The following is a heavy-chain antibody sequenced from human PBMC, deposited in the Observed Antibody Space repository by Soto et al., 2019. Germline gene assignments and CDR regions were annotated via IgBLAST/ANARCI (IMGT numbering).Heavy chain of an antibody. Sequence: VGSLRLSCAASGFTFNSYAMNWVRQAPGKGLEWVSGISGSDGSTYYSDSVKGRFTISRDNSKNTLYLQMTGLRAEDTALYYCASPPRATVTDNIFDFWGQGTLVTVSS. J-gene: IGHJ4*02. CDR2: ISGSDGST. D-gene: IGHD4-17*01. CDR3: ASPPRATVTDNIFDF. V-gene: IGHV3-23*01. CDR1: GFTFNSYA.